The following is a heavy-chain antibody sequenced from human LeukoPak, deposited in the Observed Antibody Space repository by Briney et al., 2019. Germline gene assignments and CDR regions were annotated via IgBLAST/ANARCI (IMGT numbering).Heavy chain of an antibody. J-gene: IGHJ3*02. CDR2: MNPKTGNT. V-gene: IGHV1-8*03. CDR3: VRIDYSNAFDI. Sequence: ASVKVSCKASGGTFNKYGINWVRQATGQGLEWMGWMNPKTGNTGSAQKLQGRVTITGNTSISTAYMELSSLRSEDTAVYYCVRIDYSNAFDIWGQGTMVTVSS. CDR1: GGTFNKYG. D-gene: IGHD4-11*01.